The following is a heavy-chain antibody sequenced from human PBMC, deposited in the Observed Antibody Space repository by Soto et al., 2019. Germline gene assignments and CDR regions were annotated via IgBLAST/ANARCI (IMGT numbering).Heavy chain of an antibody. CDR1: GGSISSSSYY. J-gene: IGHJ6*03. Sequence: KPSETLSLTCTVSGGSISSSSYYWGWIRQPPGKGLEWIGSIYYSGSTYYNPSLKSRVTISVDTSKNQFSLKLSSVTAADTAVYYCASLAAGFGDTPTHPYYYYMDDWG. CDR3: ASLAAGFGDTPTHPYYYYMDD. V-gene: IGHV4-39*01. CDR2: IYYSGST. D-gene: IGHD3-10*01.